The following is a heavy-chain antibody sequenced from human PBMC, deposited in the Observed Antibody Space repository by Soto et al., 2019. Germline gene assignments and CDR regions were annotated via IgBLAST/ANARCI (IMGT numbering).Heavy chain of an antibody. J-gene: IGHJ4*02. D-gene: IGHD1-1*01. V-gene: IGHV4-39*01. CDR1: GGSISSGPYS. CDR2: FYYSGST. CDR3: ARLATRYYFDY. Sequence: SETLSLTCTVSGGSISSGPYSWGWIRQPPGKGLEWIGTFYYSGSTYYNPSLESRVTISVDTSKNQFSLKVSSVTAADTAVYYCARLATRYYFDYWGQGTLVTVSS.